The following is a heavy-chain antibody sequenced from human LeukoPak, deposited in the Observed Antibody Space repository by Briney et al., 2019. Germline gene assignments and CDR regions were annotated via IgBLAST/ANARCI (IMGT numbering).Heavy chain of an antibody. CDR3: ARVSYYDFWSGYYSSSHLSWYFDY. V-gene: IGHV4-38-2*02. J-gene: IGHJ4*02. Sequence: SETLSLTCTVSGYSISSGYYWGWIRQPPGKGLEWIGSIHHSGSTYYNPSLKSRVTISVDTSKNLFSLNMSSVTAADTAVYYCARVSYYDFWSGYYSSSHLSWYFDYWGQGTLVTVSS. D-gene: IGHD3-3*01. CDR1: GYSISSGYY. CDR2: IHHSGST.